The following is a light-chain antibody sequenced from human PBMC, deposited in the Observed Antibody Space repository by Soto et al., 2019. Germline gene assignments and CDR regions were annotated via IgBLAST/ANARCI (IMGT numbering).Light chain of an antibody. CDR2: GAS. V-gene: IGKV3-20*01. Sequence: EIVLTQSPGTLSLSPGERATLSCRASQSVSSSYLGWYQQKPGQAPRLLIYGASNRATGIPGRFSGSGSGTDFTLTISRLEPEDFAVYYCQSYTTSPPWLTFGGGTKVEI. J-gene: IGKJ4*01. CDR1: QSVSSSY. CDR3: QSYTTSPPWLT.